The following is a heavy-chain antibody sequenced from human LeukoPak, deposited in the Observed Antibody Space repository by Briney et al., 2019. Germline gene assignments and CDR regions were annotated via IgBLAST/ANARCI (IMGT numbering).Heavy chain of an antibody. CDR1: GFTFSSYA. D-gene: IGHD3-22*01. CDR2: ISGSGGST. V-gene: IGHV3-23*01. J-gene: IGHJ6*02. Sequence: PGGSLRLSCAAPGFTFSSYAMSWVRQAPGKGLEWVSAISGSGGSTYYADSVKGRFTISRDNSKNTLYLQMNSLRAEDTAVYYCARDPADSSGYYYYGMDVWGQGTTVTVSS. CDR3: ARDPADSSGYYYYGMDV.